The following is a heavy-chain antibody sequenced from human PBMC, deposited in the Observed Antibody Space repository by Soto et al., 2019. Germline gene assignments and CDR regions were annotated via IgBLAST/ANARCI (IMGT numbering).Heavy chain of an antibody. D-gene: IGHD2-15*01. J-gene: IGHJ5*02. V-gene: IGHV3-23*01. Sequence: GGSLRLSCAASGFTFSSYAMSWVRQAPGKGLEWVSAISGSGGSTYYADSVKGRFTISRDNSKNTLYLQMNSLRAEDTAVYYCAKGRYCSGGSCYSVLFWFDPWGQGTLVTVSS. CDR3: AKGRYCSGGSCYSVLFWFDP. CDR2: ISGSGGST. CDR1: GFTFSSYA.